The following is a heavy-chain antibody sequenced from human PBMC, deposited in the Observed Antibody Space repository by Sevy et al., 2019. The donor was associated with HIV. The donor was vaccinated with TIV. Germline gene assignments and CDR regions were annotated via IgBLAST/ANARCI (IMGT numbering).Heavy chain of an antibody. J-gene: IGHJ6*02. CDR1: GFTFTSSA. CDR2: IVVGSGNT. Sequence: ASVKVSCKASGFTFTSSAVQWVRQARGQRLEWIGWIVVGSGNTNYAQKFQERVTITRDMSTSTAYMELSSLRSEDTAVYYCAADTYCCGDCSLYYGMDVWGQGTTVTVSS. V-gene: IGHV1-58*01. D-gene: IGHD2-21*01. CDR3: AADTYCCGDCSLYYGMDV.